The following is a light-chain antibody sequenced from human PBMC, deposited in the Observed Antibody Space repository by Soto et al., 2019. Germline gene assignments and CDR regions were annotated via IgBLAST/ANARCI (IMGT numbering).Light chain of an antibody. V-gene: IGLV2-14*01. CDR1: SSDIGIYKY. CDR3: SSYTTSSTRV. J-gene: IGLJ1*01. Sequence: QSVLTQPASVSGSPGQSIAISCTGSSSDIGIYKYVSWYQQHPSKVPKLIIYEVTNRPSGVSNRFSGSKSGNTASLTISGLQAEDEGDYYCSSYTTSSTRVFGPGTKVTVL. CDR2: EVT.